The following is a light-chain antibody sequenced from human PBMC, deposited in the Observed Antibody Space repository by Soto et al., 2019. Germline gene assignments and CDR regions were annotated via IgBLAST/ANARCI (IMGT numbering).Light chain of an antibody. V-gene: IGKV3-20*01. CDR2: GTS. J-gene: IGKJ1*01. CDR1: QSVRSTS. CDR3: QQYGSFVT. Sequence: DIVLTQSPGTLSLSPGERATLACRASQSVRSTSLAWYQQRSGQAPSLLIYGTSSRATGIPDRFSGGGSGTDFTLTISRLEPEDFAVYYCQQYGSFVTFGQGTKVDIK.